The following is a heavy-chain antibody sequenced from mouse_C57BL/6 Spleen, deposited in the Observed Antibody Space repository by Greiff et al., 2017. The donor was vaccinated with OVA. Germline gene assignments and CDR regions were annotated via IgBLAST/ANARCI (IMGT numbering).Heavy chain of an antibody. CDR2: IYPGNSDT. D-gene: IGHD1-2*01. CDR1: GYTFTSYW. J-gene: IGHJ1*03. V-gene: IGHV1-5*01. Sequence: VQLQQSGTELARPGASVKMSCKTSGYTFTSYWMHWVKQRPGQGLEWIGAIYPGNSDTSYNQKFKGKAKLTAVTSASTAYMELSSLTNEDSAVYYCTRRGTTAGYFDVWGTGTTVTVSS. CDR3: TRRGTTAGYFDV.